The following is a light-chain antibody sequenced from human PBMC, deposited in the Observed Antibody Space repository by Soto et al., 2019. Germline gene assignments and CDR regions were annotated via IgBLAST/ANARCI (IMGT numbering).Light chain of an antibody. V-gene: IGLV2-14*01. Sequence: QSALTQPASVSGSPGQSITISCTGTSSDIGGYKYVSWYQQHPGKAPKLIIFEVSNRPSGVSDRFSGSNSGNTASLTISGIQAEDEADYYCTSYSRYSVLVFGGGTKVTVL. J-gene: IGLJ3*02. CDR2: EVS. CDR3: TSYSRYSVLV. CDR1: SSDIGGYKY.